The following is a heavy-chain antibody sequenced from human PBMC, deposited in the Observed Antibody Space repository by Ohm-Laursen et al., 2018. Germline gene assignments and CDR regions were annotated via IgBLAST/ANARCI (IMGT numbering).Heavy chain of an antibody. CDR3: ASVLEVTNGYY. D-gene: IGHD3-10*02. CDR2: INHSGST. Sequence: SDTLSLTCAVYGGSFSGYYWSWIRQPPGKGLEWIGEINHSGSTNYNPSLKSRVTISVDTSKNQFSLKLSSVTAADTAVYYCASVLEVTNGYYWGQGTLVTVSS. J-gene: IGHJ4*02. CDR1: GGSFSGYY. V-gene: IGHV4-34*01.